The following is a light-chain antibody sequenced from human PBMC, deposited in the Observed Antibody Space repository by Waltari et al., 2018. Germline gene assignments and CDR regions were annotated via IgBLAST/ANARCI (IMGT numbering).Light chain of an antibody. CDR3: NSYAGSSSWV. CDR1: SSDIGFYNY. V-gene: IGLV2-14*01. J-gene: IGLJ3*02. Sequence: QSALTQPASVSGSPGQSITISCTGTSSDIGFYNYVSWYQQHPGKAPKLMIFDVSERPSGVSNRCSGSKSDNTASLTISGLQAEDEADYYCNSYAGSSSWVFGGGTKLTVL. CDR2: DVS.